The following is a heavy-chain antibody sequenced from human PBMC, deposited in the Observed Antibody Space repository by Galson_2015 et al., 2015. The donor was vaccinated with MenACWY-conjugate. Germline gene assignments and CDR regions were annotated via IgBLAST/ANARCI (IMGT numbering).Heavy chain of an antibody. Sequence: SVKVSCKASGYTYTCYAIHWVRQAPGQGLEWMGWINAGNGNTRYSEKFQGRVTITSDTSASTAYMELSSLTSEDTTVYFCARGPYSGNYYGHFDSWGQGTLVTVSS. J-gene: IGHJ4*02. CDR2: INAGNGNT. CDR3: ARGPYSGNYYGHFDS. V-gene: IGHV1-3*01. CDR1: GYTYTCYA. D-gene: IGHD1-26*01.